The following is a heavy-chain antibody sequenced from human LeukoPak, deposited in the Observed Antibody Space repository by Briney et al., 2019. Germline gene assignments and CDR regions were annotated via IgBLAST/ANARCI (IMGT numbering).Heavy chain of an antibody. CDR3: ARDPSDRSYGGRFGY. CDR2: IYHSGST. CDR1: GGSISSSNW. J-gene: IGHJ4*02. V-gene: IGHV4-4*02. Sequence: SETLSLTCAVSGGSISSSNWWSWVRQPPGKGLEWIGEIYHSGSTNYNPSLKSRVTISVDKSKNQFSLKLSSVTAADTAVYYCARDPSDRSYGGRFGYWGQGTLVTVSS. D-gene: IGHD5-18*01.